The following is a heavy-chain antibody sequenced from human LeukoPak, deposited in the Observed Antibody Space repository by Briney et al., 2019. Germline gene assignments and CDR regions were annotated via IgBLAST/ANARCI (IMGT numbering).Heavy chain of an antibody. Sequence: PGGSLRLSCAASGFTFDDYAMHWVRQAPGKGLAGVSGISWNSGSIGYADSVKGRFTISRDNAKNSLYLQMNSLRAEDTALYYCAKALEIQLWSRTPFDYWDQGTLVTVSS. V-gene: IGHV3-9*01. CDR2: ISWNSGSI. D-gene: IGHD5-18*01. CDR3: AKALEIQLWSRTPFDY. CDR1: GFTFDDYA. J-gene: IGHJ4*02.